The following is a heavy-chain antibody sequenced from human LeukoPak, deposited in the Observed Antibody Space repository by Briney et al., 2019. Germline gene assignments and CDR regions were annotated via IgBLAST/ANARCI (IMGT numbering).Heavy chain of an antibody. CDR2: IPNNGRTI. CDR1: GFTFSSYG. D-gene: IGHD2-8*01. J-gene: IGHJ2*01. CDR3: AWYMRRPPERYFDL. Sequence: RPGGSLRLSCAASGFTFSSYGMNWVRQAPGRGLEWVSFIPNNGRTIYYADSVRGRFTISRDDAKNSLYLQMNSLRADDTAIYYCAWYMRRPPERYFDLWGRGTLVTVSS. V-gene: IGHV3-48*03.